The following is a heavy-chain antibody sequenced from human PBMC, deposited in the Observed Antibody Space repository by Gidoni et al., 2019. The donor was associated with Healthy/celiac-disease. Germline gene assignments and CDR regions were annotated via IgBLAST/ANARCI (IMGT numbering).Heavy chain of an antibody. CDR1: GYTFTSYY. D-gene: IGHD3-16*01. Sequence: QVQLVQSGAEVKKPGASVKVSCKASGYTFTSYYMHWVRQAPGQGLEWMGIINPSGGSTSYAQKFQGRVTMTRDTSTSTVYMELSSLRSEDTAVYYCATQYYDYVWGSLNPFDPWGQGTLVTVSS. CDR3: ATQYYDYVWGSLNPFDP. CDR2: INPSGGST. J-gene: IGHJ5*02. V-gene: IGHV1-46*03.